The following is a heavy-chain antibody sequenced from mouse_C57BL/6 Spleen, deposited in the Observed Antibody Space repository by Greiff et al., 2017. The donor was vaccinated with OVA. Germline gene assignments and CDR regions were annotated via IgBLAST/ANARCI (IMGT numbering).Heavy chain of an antibody. J-gene: IGHJ2*01. D-gene: IGHD4-1*01. CDR3: ARSGTGTDDDY. CDR1: GYTFTSYW. Sequence: QVQLQQPGAELVIPGASVKLSCKASGYTFTSYWMHWVKQRPGQGLEWIGEIDPSDSYTNYNQKFKGKSTLTVDKSSSTAYMQLSSLTSEDSAVYYGARSGTGTDDDYWGQGTTLTVSS. CDR2: IDPSDSYT. V-gene: IGHV1-69*01.